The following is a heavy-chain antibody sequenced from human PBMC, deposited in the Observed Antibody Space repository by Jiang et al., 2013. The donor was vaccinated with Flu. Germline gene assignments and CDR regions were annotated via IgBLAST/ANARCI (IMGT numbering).Heavy chain of an antibody. V-gene: IGHV4-59*12. J-gene: IGHJ4*02. CDR3: ARDTNPNGDYEQ. CDR2: IYYTGST. D-gene: IGHD4-17*01. CDR1: GGSISGAY. Sequence: GLVKPSETLTLTCTVSGGSISGAYWSWIRQPPGKGLEWIGCIYYTGSTNYNPSLESRVTISLDTSKNQFSLNLRSVIAADTAVYYCARDTNPNGDYEQWGQGTLVTVSS.